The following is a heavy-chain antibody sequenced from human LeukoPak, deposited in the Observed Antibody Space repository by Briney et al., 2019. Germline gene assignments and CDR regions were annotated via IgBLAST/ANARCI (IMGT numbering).Heavy chain of an antibody. CDR2: ISAYNGNT. D-gene: IGHD6-6*01. Sequence: ASVKVSCKASGYTFTSYGISWVRQAPGQGLEWMGWISAYNGNTNYAQKLQGRVTMTTDTSTSTAYMELRSVRSDDTAVYYCAREVGTEYSSSSSPLFDYWGQGTLVTVSS. CDR3: AREVGTEYSSSSSPLFDY. V-gene: IGHV1-18*01. CDR1: GYTFTSYG. J-gene: IGHJ4*02.